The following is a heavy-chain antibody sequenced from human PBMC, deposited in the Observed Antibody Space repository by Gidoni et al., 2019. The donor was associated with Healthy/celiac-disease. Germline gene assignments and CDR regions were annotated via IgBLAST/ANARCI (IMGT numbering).Heavy chain of an antibody. CDR1: GGSFSGYY. D-gene: IGHD2-2*01. CDR3: ARLRGYCSSTSCFNWFDP. J-gene: IGHJ5*02. CDR2: INHSGST. V-gene: IGHV4-34*01. Sequence: QVQLQQWGAGLLKPSETLSLTCAVYGGSFSGYYWSWIRQPPGKGLEWIGEINHSGSTNYNPSLNSRVTISVDTSKNQFSLKLSSVTAADTAVYYCARLRGYCSSTSCFNWFDPWGQGTLVTVSS.